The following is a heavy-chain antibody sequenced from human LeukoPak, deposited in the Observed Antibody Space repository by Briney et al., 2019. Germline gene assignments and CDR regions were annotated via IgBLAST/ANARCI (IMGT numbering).Heavy chain of an antibody. V-gene: IGHV1-69*13. Sequence: ASVKVSCKASGYTFTSYDINWVRQATGQGLEWMGGIIPIFGTANYAQKFQGRVTITADESTSTAYMELSSLRSEDTAVYYCARTVVTPGRAFDIWGQGTMVTVSS. J-gene: IGHJ3*02. CDR1: GYTFTSYD. CDR2: IIPIFGTA. D-gene: IGHD4-23*01. CDR3: ARTVVTPGRAFDI.